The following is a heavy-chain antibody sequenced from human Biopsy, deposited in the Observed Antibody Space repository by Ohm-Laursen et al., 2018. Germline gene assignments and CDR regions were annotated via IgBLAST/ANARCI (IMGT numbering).Heavy chain of an antibody. CDR3: ARHAPSYSGSYWRYFDL. V-gene: IGHV4-59*08. Sequence: QTLSPTCAVSGGSISSYYWNWIRQPPGKGLEWIGYIYYTGSTNYNPSLKSRVTISVDTSMNHLSLRLTSVTAADTAVYYCARHAPSYSGSYWRYFDLWGRGTLVTVSS. CDR2: IYYTGST. J-gene: IGHJ2*01. CDR1: GGSISSYY. D-gene: IGHD1-26*01.